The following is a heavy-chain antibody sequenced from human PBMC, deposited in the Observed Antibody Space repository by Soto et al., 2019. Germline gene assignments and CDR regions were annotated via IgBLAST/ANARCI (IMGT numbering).Heavy chain of an antibody. CDR1: GFTFSSYA. J-gene: IGHJ4*02. CDR2: ISYDGSNK. CDR3: AREDGYRYARPLDY. V-gene: IGHV3-30-3*01. Sequence: GGSLRLSCAASGFTFSSYAMHWVRQAPGKGLEWVAVISYDGSNKYYADSVKGRFTISRDNSKNTLYLQMNSLRAEDTAVYYCAREDGYRYARPLDYWGQGTLVTVSS. D-gene: IGHD5-18*01.